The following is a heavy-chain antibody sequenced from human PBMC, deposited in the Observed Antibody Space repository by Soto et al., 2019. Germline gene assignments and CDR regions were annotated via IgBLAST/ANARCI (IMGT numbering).Heavy chain of an antibody. V-gene: IGHV3-7*01. D-gene: IGHD1-26*01. CDR1: GFTFTTFW. Sequence: EVQLVESGGGLVQPGGSLRLSCAASGFTFTTFWMSWVRQAPGKGLEWVANIKQDGSGKYYVDSVKGRFTISRDNAKYSLYLQMNSLRAEDTAVYYCARVGATGEAFDIWGQGTMVTVSS. J-gene: IGHJ3*02. CDR3: ARVGATGEAFDI. CDR2: IKQDGSGK.